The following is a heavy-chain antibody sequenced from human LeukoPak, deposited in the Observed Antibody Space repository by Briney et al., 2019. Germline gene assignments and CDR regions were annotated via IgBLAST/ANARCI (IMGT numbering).Heavy chain of an antibody. CDR3: AKDNRRAHYFDY. Sequence: GKSLRLSCAASGFTFSSYWMSWVRQAPGKGLEWVSAISGSGGSTYYADSVKGRFTISRDNSKNTLYLQMNSLRAEDTAVYYCAKDNRRAHYFDYWGQGTLVTVSS. CDR1: GFTFSSYW. CDR2: ISGSGGST. V-gene: IGHV3-23*01. J-gene: IGHJ4*02.